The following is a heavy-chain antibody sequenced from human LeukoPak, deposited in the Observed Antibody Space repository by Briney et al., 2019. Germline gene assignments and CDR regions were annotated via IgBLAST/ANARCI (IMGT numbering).Heavy chain of an antibody. D-gene: IGHD6-19*01. CDR3: ARVSGWYERSFDY. CDR1: GGSISSSSYY. V-gene: IGHV4-39*07. J-gene: IGHJ4*02. CDR2: IYYSGST. Sequence: PSETLSLTCTVSGGSISSSSYYWGWIRQPPGKGLEWIGSIYYSGSTYYNPSLKSRVTISVDTSKNQFSLKLSSVTAADTAVYYCARVSGWYERSFDYWGQGTLVTVSS.